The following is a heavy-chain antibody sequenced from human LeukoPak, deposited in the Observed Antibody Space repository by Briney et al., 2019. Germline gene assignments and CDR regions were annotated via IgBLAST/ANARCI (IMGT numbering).Heavy chain of an antibody. CDR1: GFTFSSYA. D-gene: IGHD6-19*01. CDR2: ISGSGGTT. J-gene: IGHJ3*02. Sequence: PGGSLRLSCAASGFTFSSYAMNWVRQAPGKGLEWVSVISGSGGTTDYADSVKGRLTISRDNSKDTLYLQMNSLRAEDTAVYYCARSLGGIAVAGTLAFDIWGQGTMVTVSS. CDR3: ARSLGGIAVAGTLAFDI. V-gene: IGHV3-23*01.